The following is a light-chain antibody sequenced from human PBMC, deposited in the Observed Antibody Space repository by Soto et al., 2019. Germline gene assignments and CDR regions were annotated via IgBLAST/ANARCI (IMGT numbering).Light chain of an antibody. CDR2: QAS. CDR1: QTLSRC. V-gene: IGKV1-5*03. CDR3: QHYNTYPLP. J-gene: IGKJ4*01. Sequence: IHMTQSPFTLTPSVGDSVTITCLASQTLSRCLARYQQKPGKAPNLLIYQASSLESGVPSSFSGSGSGTEFTLTISSLQPDDFAIYYCQHYNTYPLPFGGGTKVDIK.